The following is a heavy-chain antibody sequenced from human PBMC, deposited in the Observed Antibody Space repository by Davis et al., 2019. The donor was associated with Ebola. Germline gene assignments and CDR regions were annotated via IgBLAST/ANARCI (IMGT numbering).Heavy chain of an antibody. CDR2: IYTGDSDT. Sequence: PCQDSGNSFPSHWIGWVRQMPGTGLVWMGIIYTGDSDTSYSPSFRGQVTISADKSMKTAFLQWSSLKASDSGMYYCASLRRTITGMDDGFDIWGQGTMVTVSS. V-gene: IGHV5-51*01. D-gene: IGHD2-8*02. CDR3: ASLRRTITGMDDGFDI. J-gene: IGHJ3*02. CDR1: GNSFPSHW.